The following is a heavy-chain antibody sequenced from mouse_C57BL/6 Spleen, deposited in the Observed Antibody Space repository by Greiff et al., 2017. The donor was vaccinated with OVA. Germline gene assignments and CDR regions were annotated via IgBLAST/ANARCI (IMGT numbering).Heavy chain of an antibody. J-gene: IGHJ1*03. CDR1: GYSITSGYY. CDR3: ARENNWYFDV. Sequence: VQLKESGPGLVKPSQSLSLTCSVTGYSITSGYYWNWIRQFPGNKLEWMGYISYDGSNNYNPSLKNRISITRDTSKNQFFLKLNSVTTEDTATYYCARENNWYFDVWGTGTTVTVSS. V-gene: IGHV3-6*01. CDR2: ISYDGSN.